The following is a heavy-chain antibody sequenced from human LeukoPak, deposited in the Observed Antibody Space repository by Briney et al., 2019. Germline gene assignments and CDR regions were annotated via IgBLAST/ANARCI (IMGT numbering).Heavy chain of an antibody. Sequence: GGSLRLSCAASGFTFSSYSMNWVRQAPGKGLEWVSSISSSSSYIYYADSVKGRFTISRDNAKNSLYLQMNSLRAEDTAVYYCARDGSLGLVMGRDDAFDIWGQGTMVTVSS. V-gene: IGHV3-21*01. CDR3: ARDGSLGLVMGRDDAFDI. CDR2: ISSSSSYI. J-gene: IGHJ3*02. CDR1: GFTFSSYS. D-gene: IGHD3/OR15-3a*01.